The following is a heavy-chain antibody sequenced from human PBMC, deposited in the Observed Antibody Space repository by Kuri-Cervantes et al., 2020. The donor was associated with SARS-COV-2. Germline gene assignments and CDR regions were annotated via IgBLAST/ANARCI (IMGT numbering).Heavy chain of an antibody. V-gene: IGHV4-59*11. Sequence: SETLSLTCTVSGGSISSHYWNWIRQPPGKGLEWIGYIYYSGSTNYNPSLKSRVTTSVDTSKNQFSLKLSSVTAADTAVYYCARDRSGIAAAGILFNYWGQGTLVTVSS. CDR1: GGSISSHY. CDR2: IYYSGST. J-gene: IGHJ4*02. D-gene: IGHD6-13*01. CDR3: ARDRSGIAAAGILFNY.